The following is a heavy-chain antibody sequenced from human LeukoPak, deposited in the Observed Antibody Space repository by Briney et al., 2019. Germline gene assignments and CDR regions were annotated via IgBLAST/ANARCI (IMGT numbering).Heavy chain of an antibody. D-gene: IGHD5-12*01. CDR3: ARVVSGYDLLGVDY. CDR2: IIPILGIA. V-gene: IGHV1-69*04. Sequence: GASVKVSCKASGGTFSSYAISWVRQAPGQRLEWMGRIIPILGIANYAQKFQGRVTITADKSTSTAYMELSSLRSEDTAVYYCARVVSGYDLLGVDYWGQGTLVTVSS. CDR1: GGTFSSYA. J-gene: IGHJ4*02.